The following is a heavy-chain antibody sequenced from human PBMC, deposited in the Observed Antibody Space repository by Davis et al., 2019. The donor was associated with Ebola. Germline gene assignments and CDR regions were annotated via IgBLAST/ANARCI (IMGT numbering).Heavy chain of an antibody. V-gene: IGHV4-39*01. J-gene: IGHJ4*02. CDR1: GGSISSGNYY. CDR2: ISYSGNT. Sequence: MPGGSLRLSCNVSGGSISSGNYYWGWIRQPPGKGLEWIGIISYSGNTYYKLSLKGRVTMSVDTSKNHFSLKVDSVTAADTGIYYCARQVDTSSSPFDYWGQGTLVTVSS. CDR3: ARQVDTSSSPFDY. D-gene: IGHD6-6*01.